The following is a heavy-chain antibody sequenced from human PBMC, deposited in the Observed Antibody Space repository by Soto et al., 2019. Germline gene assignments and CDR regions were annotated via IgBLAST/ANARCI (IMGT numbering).Heavy chain of an antibody. V-gene: IGHV1-2*02. D-gene: IGHD5-12*01. CDR1: GYTFTGYY. Sequence: GASVKVSCKASGYTFTGYYMHWVRQAPGQGLEWVGWIHPNSGGTNYAQKFQGRVTMTGDTSINTAYMELSRLRSDDTAVYYCVRGIVTTISGYWGQGTLVTVSS. CDR3: VRGIVTTISGY. CDR2: IHPNSGGT. J-gene: IGHJ4*02.